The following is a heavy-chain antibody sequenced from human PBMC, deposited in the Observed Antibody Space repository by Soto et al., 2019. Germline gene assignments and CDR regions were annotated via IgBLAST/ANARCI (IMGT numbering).Heavy chain of an antibody. CDR2: IGIGSSTT. V-gene: IGHV3-48*01. CDR1: GFTFRNYG. CDR3: ARDQLYYNDISGRPLNAFDV. D-gene: IGHD3-22*01. Sequence: SGFTFRNYGMNWVRQAPGKGLEWVSYIGIGSSTTYYADSVKGRFTISRDNAKNSLYLQMNSLRAEDTAVYYCARDQLYYNDISGRPLNAFDVWGQGTMVTVSS. J-gene: IGHJ3*01.